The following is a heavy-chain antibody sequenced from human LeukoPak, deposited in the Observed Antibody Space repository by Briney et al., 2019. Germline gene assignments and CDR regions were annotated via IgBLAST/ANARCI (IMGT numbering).Heavy chain of an antibody. CDR3: AKSRVRREFGDLIRTRIQPIDF. Sequence: GGSLRLSCAASGFTFSTYNMNWVRQAPGKGLEWVSSISGSSRYIYYADSVKGRFSISRDNAKNSLYLQMNSLRAEDTAVYYCAKSRVRREFGDLIRTRIQPIDFWGQGTLVTVSS. D-gene: IGHD3-10*01. J-gene: IGHJ4*02. CDR2: ISGSSRYI. V-gene: IGHV3-21*01. CDR1: GFTFSTYN.